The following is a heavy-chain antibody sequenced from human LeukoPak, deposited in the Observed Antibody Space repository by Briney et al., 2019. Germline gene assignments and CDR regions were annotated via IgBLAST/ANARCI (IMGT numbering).Heavy chain of an antibody. CDR3: ARLRYYGSGSFLEY. V-gene: IGHV5-51*01. Sequence: GESLKISCKGSAYSFTSYWIGWVRQLPGKGLEWMGIIYPGDSDTSYSPSFQGQVTISADTSISTAYLQWSSLKASDTAMYYCARLRYYGSGSFLEYWGQGTLVTVSS. J-gene: IGHJ4*02. CDR2: IYPGDSDT. D-gene: IGHD3-10*01. CDR1: AYSFTSYW.